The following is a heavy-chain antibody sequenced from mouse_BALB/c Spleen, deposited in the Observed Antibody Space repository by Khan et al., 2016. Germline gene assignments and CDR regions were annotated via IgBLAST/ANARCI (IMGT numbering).Heavy chain of an antibody. J-gene: IGHJ2*01. CDR2: ISSGSSTI. CDR3: ARSDYDYDGNFDY. D-gene: IGHD2-4*01. CDR1: GFTFSSFG. Sequence: EVQLQESGGGLVQPGGSRKLSCAASGFTFSSFGMHWVRQAPEKGLEWVAYISSGSSTIYYADTVKGRFTISRDNPKNTLFLQMTSLRSEDTAMYYCARSDYDYDGNFDYWGQGTTLTVSS. V-gene: IGHV5-17*02.